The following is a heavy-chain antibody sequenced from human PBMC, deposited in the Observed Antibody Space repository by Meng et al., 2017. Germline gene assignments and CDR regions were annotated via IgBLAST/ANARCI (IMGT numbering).Heavy chain of an antibody. J-gene: IGHJ4*02. Sequence: SETLSLTCTVSGGSISSSSYYWGWIRQPPGKGLEWIGSIYYSWSTYYNPSLKSRVTISVDTSKNQFSLKLSSVTAADTAVYYCARDLFPDRRPYYFDYWGQGTLVTVSS. CDR3: ARDLFPDRRPYYFDY. CDR1: GGSISSSSYY. D-gene: IGHD1-14*01. V-gene: IGHV4-39*07. CDR2: IYYSWST.